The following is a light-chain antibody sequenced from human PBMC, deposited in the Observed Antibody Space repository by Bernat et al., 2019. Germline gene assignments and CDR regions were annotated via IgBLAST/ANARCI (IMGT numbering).Light chain of an antibody. Sequence: DIQMTQSPSSLSASIGDRVTITCRASQSISSNLNWYQQKPGKAPKFLIYSASRLQSGVPSRFSVSRSGTDFTLTSSSLQHEDFATYYCQQSYSTPYTFGQGTKKEIK. CDR2: SAS. CDR3: QQSYSTPYT. CDR1: QSISSN. V-gene: IGKV1-39*01. J-gene: IGKJ2*01.